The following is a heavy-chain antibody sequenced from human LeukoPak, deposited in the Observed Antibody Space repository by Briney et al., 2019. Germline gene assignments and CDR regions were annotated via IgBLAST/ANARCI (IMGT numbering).Heavy chain of an antibody. D-gene: IGHD6-19*01. CDR3: AKARRAYSSGCPESDY. CDR2: ISGSGGST. Sequence: GSLRLSCAASGFTFSSYAMSWVRQAPGKGLEWVSAISGSGGSTYYADSVKGRFTISRDNSKNTLYLQMNSLRAEDTAVYYCAKARRAYSSGCPESDYWGQGTLVTVSS. J-gene: IGHJ4*02. V-gene: IGHV3-23*01. CDR1: GFTFSSYA.